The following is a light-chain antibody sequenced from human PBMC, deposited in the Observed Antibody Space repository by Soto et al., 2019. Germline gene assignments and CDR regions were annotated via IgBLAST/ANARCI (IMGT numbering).Light chain of an antibody. CDR1: QPIDSW. J-gene: IGKJ1*01. CDR2: KAS. V-gene: IGKV1-5*03. Sequence: DIHRPYSPYTLSPSSVNTGPITRLASQPIDSWFAWYQQRPGKPPSLLIYKASTLASGVPSRFSGSGSGTEFTLTINSLQPDDFAAYYCQQYNIYSGTFGQGTKVDIK. CDR3: QQYNIYSGT.